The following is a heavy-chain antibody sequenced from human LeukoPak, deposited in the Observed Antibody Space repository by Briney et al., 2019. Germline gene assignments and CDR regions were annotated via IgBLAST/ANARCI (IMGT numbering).Heavy chain of an antibody. Sequence: PGGSLRLSCTASGFTFGDYAMSWFRQAPGKGLEWVGFIRSKAYGGTTEYAASVKGRFTISRDDSKSIAYLQMNSLKTEDTAVYYCTRGSPDRVGWVMFGGVIVVDYWGQGTLVTVSS. J-gene: IGHJ4*02. V-gene: IGHV3-49*03. D-gene: IGHD3-16*02. CDR1: GFTFGDYA. CDR3: TRGSPDRVGWVMFGGVIVVDY. CDR2: IRSKAYGGTT.